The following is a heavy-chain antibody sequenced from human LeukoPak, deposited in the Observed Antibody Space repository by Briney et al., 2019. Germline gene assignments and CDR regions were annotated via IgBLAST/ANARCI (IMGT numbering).Heavy chain of an antibody. CDR3: ARGEIAAAPNYYMDV. CDR2: INPNSGGT. CDR1: GYTFTGYY. J-gene: IGHJ6*03. D-gene: IGHD6-13*01. Sequence: ASVKVSCKASGYTFTGYYMHWVRQAPGQGLEWMGWINPNSGGTNYAQKFQGRVTMTRDTSISTAYMELSRLRSDDTAVYYCARGEIAAAPNYYMDVWGKGTTVTVSS. V-gene: IGHV1-2*02.